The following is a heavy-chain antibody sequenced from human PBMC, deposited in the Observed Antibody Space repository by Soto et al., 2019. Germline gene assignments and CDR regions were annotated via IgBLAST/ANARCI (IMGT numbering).Heavy chain of an antibody. CDR2: IYYCGST. D-gene: IGHD3-3*01. CDR3: ARSTIFGNYYYGMDV. Sequence: QVQLQESGPGLVKTSQTLSLTCTVSGGSISSGDYYWSWIRQPPGKGLEWIGYIYYCGSTCYNPSLSSRVTISGDTSKYQFSLTLSAVTAADTAVYYCARSTIFGNYYYGMDVWGQGTTITVS. V-gene: IGHV4-30-4*01. J-gene: IGHJ6*02. CDR1: GGSISSGDYY.